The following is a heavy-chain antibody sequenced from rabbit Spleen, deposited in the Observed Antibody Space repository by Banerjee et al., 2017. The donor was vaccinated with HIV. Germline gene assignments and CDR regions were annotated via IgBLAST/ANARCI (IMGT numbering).Heavy chain of an antibody. CDR1: GVSFSISSY. CDR2: IDAGSSGFT. J-gene: IGHJ6*01. V-gene: IGHV1S40*01. D-gene: IGHD1-1*01. CDR3: ARYSSRSCSSGSIDL. Sequence: QSLVEYGGGLVMTGASLPLTCTASGVSFSISSYMCWVRQAPGKGLEWIAGIDAGSSGFTYIATCAKGRFAISKSSSTTVTLQMIRLTAADPAAYFCARYSSRSCSSGSIDLWGPGTLVTVS.